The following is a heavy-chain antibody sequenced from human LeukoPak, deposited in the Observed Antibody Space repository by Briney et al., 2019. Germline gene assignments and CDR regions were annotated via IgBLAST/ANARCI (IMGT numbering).Heavy chain of an antibody. CDR2: IWYDGSNK. Sequence: GGSLRLSCAASGFTFSNYGMHWVRQAPGKGLEWVAVIWYDGSNKYYADSVKGRFTISRDNSKNTLYLQMNSLRAEDTAVYYCARDEDGGSWYGYDPWRWFDPWGQGTLVTVSS. CDR1: GFTFSNYG. V-gene: IGHV3-33*01. CDR3: ARDEDGGSWYGYDPWRWFDP. J-gene: IGHJ5*02. D-gene: IGHD6-13*01.